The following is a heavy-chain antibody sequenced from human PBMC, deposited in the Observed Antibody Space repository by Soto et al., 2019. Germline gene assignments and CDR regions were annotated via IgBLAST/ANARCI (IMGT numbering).Heavy chain of an antibody. CDR2: ISYDGSNK. CDR1: GFTFSSYA. Sequence: ALRLSCAATGFTFSSYAMHVVRLGPGKGLEWVAVISYDGSNKYYADSVKGRFTISRDNSKNTLYLQMNSLRAEDTAVYDCARDPTQLLLRCGSNAMDVWGQGTMVTVSS. J-gene: IGHJ6*02. V-gene: IGHV3-30-3*01. D-gene: IGHD1-26*01. CDR3: ARDPTQLLLRCGSNAMDV.